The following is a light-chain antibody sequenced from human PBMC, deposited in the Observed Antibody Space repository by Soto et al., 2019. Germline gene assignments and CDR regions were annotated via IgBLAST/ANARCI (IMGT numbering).Light chain of an antibody. CDR2: AAS. J-gene: IGKJ1*01. CDR3: QQDNSCPHT. Sequence: NQMSLCPSSLSPSFAERVAITARASLGISSCLAWYQQKPGKAPKLLIYAASSLQSGVPPRFSGSGSGTDFTLTISSLQPEDFAADYCQQDNSCPHTFGQGTKVDIK. CDR1: LGISSC. V-gene: IGKV1-12*01.